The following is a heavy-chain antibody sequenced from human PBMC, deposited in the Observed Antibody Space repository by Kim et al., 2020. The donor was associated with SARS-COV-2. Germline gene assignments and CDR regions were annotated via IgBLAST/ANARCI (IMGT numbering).Heavy chain of an antibody. Sequence: GGSLRLSCAASGFTFSSYGMHWVRQAPGKGLEWVAVISYDGSNKYYADSVKGRFTISRDNAKNTLYLQMNSLRAEDTAVYYCAKDLGLEMATIGRFDYWGERTLVTVSS. CDR3: AKDLGLEMATIGRFDY. CDR1: GFTFSSYG. CDR2: ISYDGSNK. V-gene: IGHV3-30*18. J-gene: IGHJ4*02. D-gene: IGHD1-26*01.